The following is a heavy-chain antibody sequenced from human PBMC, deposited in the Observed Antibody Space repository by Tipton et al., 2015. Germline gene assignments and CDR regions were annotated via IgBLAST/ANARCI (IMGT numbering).Heavy chain of an antibody. CDR3: ARHVLGVAAAGLALDV. J-gene: IGHJ6*02. V-gene: IGHV5-51*01. Sequence: QLVQSGAEVKKPGDSLKISCQGSGYSFTSYWIAWERQMPGKGLEWMGIIQPGDSQTRYNPSFQGQVTFSVDKSISTAYLQWSGLKASDSAMYYCARHVLGVAAAGLALDVWGQGTTVTVSS. D-gene: IGHD6-13*01. CDR2: IQPGDSQT. CDR1: GYSFTSYW.